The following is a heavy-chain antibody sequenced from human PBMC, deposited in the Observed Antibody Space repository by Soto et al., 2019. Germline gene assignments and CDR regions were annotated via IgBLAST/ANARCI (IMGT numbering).Heavy chain of an antibody. J-gene: IGHJ4*02. CDR1: GGSISSSGYY. Sequence: LSLTCTVSGGSISSSGYYWGWIRQPPGKRLEWIGSIYDSGSTYYNPSLKSPSLKSRITISVDTSKSQFSLKLSSVTAADTAVYYCAREATYYYDSSGQQDFDLDYWGQGTLVTVSS. V-gene: IGHV4-39*02. CDR3: AREATYYYDSSGQQDFDLDY. D-gene: IGHD3-22*01. CDR2: IYDSGST.